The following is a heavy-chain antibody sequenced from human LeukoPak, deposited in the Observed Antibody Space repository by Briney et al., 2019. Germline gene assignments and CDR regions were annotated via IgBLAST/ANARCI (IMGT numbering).Heavy chain of an antibody. CDR2: IYPRDGST. CDR3: ARDQEGFDY. Sequence: GASVKVSCKASGYTFTSYYMHWVRQAPGLGLEWMGLIYPRDGSTSYAQKFQGRVTVTRDTSTSTVHMELSGLRSEDTAVYYCARDQEGFDYWGQGTLVTVSS. CDR1: GYTFTSYY. V-gene: IGHV1-46*01. J-gene: IGHJ4*02.